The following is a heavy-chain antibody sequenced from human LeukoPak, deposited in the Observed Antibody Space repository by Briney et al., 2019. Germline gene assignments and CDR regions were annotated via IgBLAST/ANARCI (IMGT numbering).Heavy chain of an antibody. CDR2: IIPILGIT. Sequence: SVTVSCKASGGTFSSYTITWVRQAPGQGLEWMGRIIPILGITNCAQKFQGRVTITADKSTSTAYMELSSLRSEDTAVYYCARDRASGNYAPSGMDVWGQGTTVTVS. D-gene: IGHD3-10*01. J-gene: IGHJ6*02. CDR1: GGTFSSYT. V-gene: IGHV1-69*04. CDR3: ARDRASGNYAPSGMDV.